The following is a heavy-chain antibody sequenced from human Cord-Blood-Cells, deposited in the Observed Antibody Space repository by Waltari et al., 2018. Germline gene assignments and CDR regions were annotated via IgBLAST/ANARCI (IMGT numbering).Heavy chain of an antibody. D-gene: IGHD3-16*01. Sequence: EVQLVESGGGLVKPGGSLRLCCAASGFTFSGYTITGVRQAPGKGLECVSSISSSSSYIYYADSVKGRFTISRDNAKNSLYLQMNSLRAEDTAVYYCARQRGSRGIAFDIWGQGTMVTVSS. CDR1: GFTFSGYT. V-gene: IGHV3-21*01. CDR3: ARQRGSRGIAFDI. J-gene: IGHJ3*02. CDR2: ISSSSSYI.